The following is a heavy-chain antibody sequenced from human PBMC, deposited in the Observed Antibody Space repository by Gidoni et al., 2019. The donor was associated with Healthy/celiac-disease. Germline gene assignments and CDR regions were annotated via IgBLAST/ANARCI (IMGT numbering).Heavy chain of an antibody. CDR2: ISGSGGST. CDR3: AKDLGVTMVRGVMGFDY. J-gene: IGHJ4*02. D-gene: IGHD3-10*01. Sequence: EVQLLESGGGLVQPGGSLRLSCAASGFTFSSYAMSWVRQAPGKGLEWVSAISGSGGSTYYADSVKGRFTISRDNSKNTLYLQMNSLRAEDTAVYYCAKDLGVTMVRGVMGFDYWGQGTLVTVSS. CDR1: GFTFSSYA. V-gene: IGHV3-23*01.